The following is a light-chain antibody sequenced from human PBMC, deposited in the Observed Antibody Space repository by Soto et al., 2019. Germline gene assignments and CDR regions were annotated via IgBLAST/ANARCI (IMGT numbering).Light chain of an antibody. CDR1: QTLVSSDGNTY. CDR2: KVS. V-gene: IGKV2-30*01. J-gene: IGKJ1*01. CDR3: MQGAHWPPWT. Sequence: DVVMTQSPLSLPVTLGQPASISCKSSQTLVSSDGNTYLNWFQQRPGQSPRRLIYKVSNRDSGVPDRFSGNGSGTDFTLKISRVEAEDVGTYYCMQGAHWPPWTFGQGTKVEIK.